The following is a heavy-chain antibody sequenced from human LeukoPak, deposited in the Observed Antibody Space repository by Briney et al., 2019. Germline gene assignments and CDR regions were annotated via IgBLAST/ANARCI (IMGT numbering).Heavy chain of an antibody. CDR2: INHSGST. V-gene: IGHV4-39*07. CDR3: ARRVGRWFGERAYYYNYMDV. J-gene: IGHJ6*03. D-gene: IGHD3-10*01. CDR1: GGSISSGSYY. Sequence: KPSQTLSLTCTVSGGSISSGSYYWTWIRQPPGKGLEWIGEINHSGSTKYNPSLKGRVTISVDTSKNQFSLKLSSVTAADTAVYYCARRVGRWFGERAYYYNYMDVWGKGTTVTISS.